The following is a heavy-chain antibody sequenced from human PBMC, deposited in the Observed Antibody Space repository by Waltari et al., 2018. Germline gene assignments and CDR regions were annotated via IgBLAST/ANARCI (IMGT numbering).Heavy chain of an antibody. CDR3: ASRYYDSSGYYYDAFDI. D-gene: IGHD3-22*01. Sequence: QVQLQESGPGLVKPSETLSLTCAVSGYSISSGYSWGWIRQPPGKGLEWIGSIYHSGSTYYNPSLKSRVTISVDTSKNQFSLKLSSVTAADTAVYYCASRYYDSSGYYYDAFDIWGQGTMVTVSS. J-gene: IGHJ3*02. CDR1: GYSISSGYS. V-gene: IGHV4-38-2*01. CDR2: IYHSGST.